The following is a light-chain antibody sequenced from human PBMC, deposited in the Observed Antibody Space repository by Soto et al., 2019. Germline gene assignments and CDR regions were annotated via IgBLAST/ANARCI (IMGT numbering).Light chain of an antibody. CDR3: QQTYSTPYT. J-gene: IGKJ2*01. CDR1: QRITNY. CDR2: TAD. Sequence: DIHMTQSPSSLSASVGDRVTVSCRASQRITNYVNWYQQKQGEAPKLLITTADTLQPGVPSRFSGSGSGTDFTLTISSLQPADFATYFCQQTYSTPYTFGQGTKLEIK. V-gene: IGKV1-39*01.